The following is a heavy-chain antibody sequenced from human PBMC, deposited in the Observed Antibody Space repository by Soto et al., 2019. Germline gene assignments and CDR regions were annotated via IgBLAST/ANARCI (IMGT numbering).Heavy chain of an antibody. J-gene: IGHJ4*02. CDR1: GFTFSSCA. CDR3: ARGGKQLLRRPPDD. Sequence: GGSLRLSCAASGFTFSSCAVSGVRQAPGKGLEWVSAISGSGDSTYYADSVKGRFTISRDNSKNTLFLQMNSLKAEDTATYYCARGGKQLLRRPPDDCGKGPLVTVSS. V-gene: IGHV3-23*01. CDR2: ISGSGDST. D-gene: IGHD1-26*01.